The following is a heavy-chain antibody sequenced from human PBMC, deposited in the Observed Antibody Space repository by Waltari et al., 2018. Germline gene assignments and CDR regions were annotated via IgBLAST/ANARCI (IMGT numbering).Heavy chain of an antibody. V-gene: IGHV5-51*01. CDR3: ARHLIAAAGTYYYYYMDV. D-gene: IGHD6-13*01. CDR2: IYPGDSDT. CDR1: GYSFTSYW. Sequence: EVQLVQSGAEVKKPGESLKISCKGSGYSFTSYWIGWVRQMPGKGLEWMGIIYPGDSDTRYSPSFQGQVTISADKSISTAYLQWSSLKASDTAMYYCARHLIAAAGTYYYYYMDVWGKGTTVTVSS. J-gene: IGHJ6*03.